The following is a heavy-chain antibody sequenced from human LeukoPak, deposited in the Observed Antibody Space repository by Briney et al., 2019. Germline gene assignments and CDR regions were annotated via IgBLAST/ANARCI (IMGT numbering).Heavy chain of an antibody. Sequence: PGGSLRLSCAASGFTFDDYAMRWVRHAPGKGLEWVSGISWNSGSIIYADSVKGRFTISRDNAKNSPYLQMNSLRAEDTALYYCAKGSNYYDSSGPYWYFDLWGRGTLVTVSS. CDR3: AKGSNYYDSSGPYWYFDL. D-gene: IGHD3-22*01. CDR1: GFTFDDYA. CDR2: ISWNSGSI. V-gene: IGHV3-9*01. J-gene: IGHJ2*01.